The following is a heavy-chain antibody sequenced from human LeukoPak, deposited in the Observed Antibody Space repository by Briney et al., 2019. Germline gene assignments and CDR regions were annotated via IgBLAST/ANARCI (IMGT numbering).Heavy chain of an antibody. Sequence: SETLSLTCTVSGGSISSGGYYWSWLRQHPGTGLEWIGYIYYSGSTYYNPSLKSRVTISVDTSKNQFSLKLSSVTAADTAVYYCARAMVPSFGYFDLWGRGTLVTVSS. CDR2: IYYSGST. D-gene: IGHD3-10*01. V-gene: IGHV4-31*03. CDR1: GGSISSGGYY. CDR3: ARAMVPSFGYFDL. J-gene: IGHJ2*01.